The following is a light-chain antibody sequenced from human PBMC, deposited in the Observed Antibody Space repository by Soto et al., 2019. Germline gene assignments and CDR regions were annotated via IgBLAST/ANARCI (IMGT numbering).Light chain of an antibody. Sequence: EIVLTQSPGTLSLSPWERATLSCRASQSVASRNLAWYQQKSGQAPRLLIYGASSRAIHTPDRFSGSGSGTDFTLTISRLEPEDFAVYYCQQYGSSGTFGQGTRLEIK. CDR3: QQYGSSGT. CDR1: QSVASRN. J-gene: IGKJ5*01. V-gene: IGKV3-20*01. CDR2: GAS.